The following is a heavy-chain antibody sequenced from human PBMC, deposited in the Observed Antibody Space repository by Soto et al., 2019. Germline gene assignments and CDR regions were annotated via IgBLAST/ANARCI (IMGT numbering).Heavy chain of an antibody. Sequence: QVQLVQSGAEVEKPGSSVKVSCKASGGTFSTYTISWVRQAPGQGLEWMGRIIPILGIANYAQKFQGRVTITADKSTSTTYMELSSLRSEDTAVYYWASRSTVVVAATEAFDYWGQGTLVTVSS. D-gene: IGHD2-15*01. J-gene: IGHJ4*02. CDR1: GGTFSTYT. CDR2: IIPILGIA. CDR3: ASRSTVVVAATEAFDY. V-gene: IGHV1-69*02.